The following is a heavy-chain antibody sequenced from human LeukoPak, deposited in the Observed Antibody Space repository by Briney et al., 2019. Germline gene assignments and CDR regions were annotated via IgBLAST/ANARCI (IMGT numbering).Heavy chain of an antibody. J-gene: IGHJ4*02. D-gene: IGHD5-24*01. CDR3: AREQFSHSSNYFDN. CDR2: ISGDGVSS. V-gene: IGHV3-43*02. Sequence: GGSLRLSCAASGFMFDDYAMHWARQVPGRGLEWVSLISGDGVSSFYADSVRGRFTISRDNNNNSLSLQMHSLTAEDTAFYYCAREQFSHSSNYFDNWGQGILVTVSS. CDR1: GFMFDDYA.